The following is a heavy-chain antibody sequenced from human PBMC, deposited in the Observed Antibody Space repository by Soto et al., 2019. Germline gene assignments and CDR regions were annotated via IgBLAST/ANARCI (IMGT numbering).Heavy chain of an antibody. D-gene: IGHD3-3*01. J-gene: IGHJ6*03. CDR1: GFTFSSYW. CDR3: ARETTYYDFWSGYYTAGYYYYYMDV. Sequence: EVQLVESGGGLVQPGGSLRLSCAASGFTFSSYWMSWVRQAPGKGLEWVANIKQDGSEKYYVDSVKGRFTISRDNAKNQLYLQMNSLRAEDTAVYYCARETTYYDFWSGYYTAGYYYYYMDVWGKGTPVTVSS. V-gene: IGHV3-7*01. CDR2: IKQDGSEK.